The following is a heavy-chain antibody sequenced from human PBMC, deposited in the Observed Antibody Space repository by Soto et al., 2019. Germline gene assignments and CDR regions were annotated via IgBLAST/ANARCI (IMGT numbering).Heavy chain of an antibody. CDR3: ARDGRRSSRTNYSSYAMHV. V-gene: IGHV1-2*02. CDR2: INPNSGGT. Sequence: ASVKVSCKASGYTFTGYYMHWVRQAPGQGLEWMGWINPNSGGTNYAQKFQGRVTMTRDTSISTAYMELSRLRSDDTAVYYCARDGRRSSRTNYSSYAMHVWGQGTTVT. J-gene: IGHJ6*02. CDR1: GYTFTGYY. D-gene: IGHD6-6*01.